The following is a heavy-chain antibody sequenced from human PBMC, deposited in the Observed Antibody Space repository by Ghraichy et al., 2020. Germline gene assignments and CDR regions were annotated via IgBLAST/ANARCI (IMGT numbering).Heavy chain of an antibody. J-gene: IGHJ5*02. Sequence: SETLSLTCTVSGGSISSGGYYWSWIRQHPGKGLEWIGYIYYSGSTYYNPSLKSRVTISVDTSKNQFSLKLSSVTAADTAVYYCARGLLRFLEWLSKGGWFDPWGQGTLVTVSS. V-gene: IGHV4-31*03. CDR1: GGSISSGGYY. CDR3: ARGLLRFLEWLSKGGWFDP. CDR2: IYYSGST. D-gene: IGHD3-3*01.